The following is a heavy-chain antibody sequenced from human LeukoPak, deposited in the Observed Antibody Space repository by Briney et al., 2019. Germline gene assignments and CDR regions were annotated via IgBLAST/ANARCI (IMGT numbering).Heavy chain of an antibody. V-gene: IGHV1-2*02. CDR2: INPHSGGT. D-gene: IGHD5-12*01. CDR3: AREIVATIGGAFDI. CDR1: GYTFSDYY. Sequence: ASVKVSCKASGYTFSDYYLHWVRQAPGHGLEWMGWINPHSGGTHYAQKFQGRVTMTRDTSISTAHMDLSSLRSDDTAVYFCAREIVATIGGAFDIWGQGTMVTVSS. J-gene: IGHJ3*02.